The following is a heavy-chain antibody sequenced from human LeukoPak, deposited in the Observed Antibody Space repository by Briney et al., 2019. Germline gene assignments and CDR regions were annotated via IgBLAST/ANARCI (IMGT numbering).Heavy chain of an antibody. Sequence: PGGSLRLFCAASGFTFSSYSVNWVRQAPGKGLEWVSSISSGSSYIYYADSVKGRFTISRDNAKNSLYLQMNSLRAEDTAVYYCARVMRGDGYGSGNFDLDYWGQGTLVTVSS. CDR2: ISSGSSYI. V-gene: IGHV3-21*01. CDR3: ARVMRGDGYGSGNFDLDY. D-gene: IGHD3-10*01. J-gene: IGHJ4*02. CDR1: GFTFSSYS.